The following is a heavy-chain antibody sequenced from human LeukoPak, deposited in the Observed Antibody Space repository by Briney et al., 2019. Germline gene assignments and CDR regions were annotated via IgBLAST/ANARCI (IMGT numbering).Heavy chain of an antibody. CDR3: VQDSYAISSSGSTFAY. D-gene: IGHD6-13*01. CDR2: ITSNSGYV. Sequence: PGGSLRLSCAVSGFIFEDYAMHWVRQVPGKGLEWVSSITSNSGYVAYADSVKGRFSISGDNAKNSLYLQMNSLRSEDMAVYYCVQDSYAISSSGSTFAYWGQGTVVTVSS. V-gene: IGHV3-9*03. CDR1: GFIFEDYA. J-gene: IGHJ4*02.